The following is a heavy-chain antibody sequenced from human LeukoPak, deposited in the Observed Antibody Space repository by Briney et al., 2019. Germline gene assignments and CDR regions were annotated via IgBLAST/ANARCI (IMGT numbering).Heavy chain of an antibody. D-gene: IGHD5-12*01. Sequence: GGSLRLSCAASGLTFSSYSMNWVRQAPGKGLEWVSSISSSSSYTYYADSVKGRFTISRDSAKNSLYLQMDSLRAEDTAVYYCARGRGYSGYDFGYWGQGTLVTVSS. CDR1: GLTFSSYS. CDR3: ARGRGYSGYDFGY. V-gene: IGHV3-21*01. CDR2: ISSSSSYT. J-gene: IGHJ4*02.